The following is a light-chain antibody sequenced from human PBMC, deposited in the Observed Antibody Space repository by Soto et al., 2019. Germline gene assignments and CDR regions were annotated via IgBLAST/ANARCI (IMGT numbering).Light chain of an antibody. J-gene: IGLJ1*01. CDR3: QSYDNSLSVYV. CDR2: GNS. CDR1: SSNIGAHYD. V-gene: IGLV1-40*01. Sequence: QAGRTQPPSVSGAPGQRVTISCTGSSSNIGAHYDVHWYQQLPGTAPKLLIYGNSNRPSGVPDRFSGSKSGTSASLAITGLQAEDEADYYCQSYDNSLSVYVFGTGTRSPS.